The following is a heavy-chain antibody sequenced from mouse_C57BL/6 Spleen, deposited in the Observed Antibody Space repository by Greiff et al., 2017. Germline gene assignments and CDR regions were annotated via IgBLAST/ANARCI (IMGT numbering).Heavy chain of an antibody. Sequence: QVQLQQPGAELVKPGASVKLSCKASGYTFTSYWLHWVKPRPGQGIEWIGMIHPNSGSTNYNEKFKSKATLTVDKSSSTAYMQLISLTSEDSAVYYCARGYYGSDWYFDVWGTGTTVTVSS. CDR1: GYTFTSYW. CDR3: ARGYYGSDWYFDV. CDR2: IHPNSGST. J-gene: IGHJ1*03. V-gene: IGHV1-64*01. D-gene: IGHD1-1*01.